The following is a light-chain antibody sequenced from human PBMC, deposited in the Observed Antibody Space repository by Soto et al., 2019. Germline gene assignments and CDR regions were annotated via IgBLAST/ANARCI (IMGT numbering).Light chain of an antibody. V-gene: IGKV1-39*01. CDR3: QHSDSAPWT. J-gene: IGKJ1*01. CDR2: AAS. Sequence: DVQMTQSPSSLSASVGDRVTITCRARQTITNYLNWYQQKPGKAPKLLIYAASTLLGGVPSRFTGGGSGTDFTLTIDSLPPEDCATYFCQHSDSAPWTFGHGTKVEI. CDR1: QTITNY.